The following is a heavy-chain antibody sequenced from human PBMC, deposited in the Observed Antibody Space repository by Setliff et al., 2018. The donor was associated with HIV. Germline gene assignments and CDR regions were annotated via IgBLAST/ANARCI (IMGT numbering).Heavy chain of an antibody. CDR1: GFIFGTYD. CDR2: MGLLGDT. V-gene: IGHV3-13*01. Sequence: PGGSLRLSCAASGFIFGTYDMHWVRQVAGKGLEWVSAMGLLGDTYHADSVKGRFTISREDAKNSLYLQMNSLRAGDTAVYYCAREIQNCGGNHYYCYMDVWGKGTTVTVSS. J-gene: IGHJ6*03. CDR3: AREIQNCGGNHYYCYMDV. D-gene: IGHD2-15*01.